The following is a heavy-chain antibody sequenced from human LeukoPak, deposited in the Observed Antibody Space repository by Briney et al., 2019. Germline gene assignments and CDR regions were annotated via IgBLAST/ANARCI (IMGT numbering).Heavy chain of an antibody. V-gene: IGHV4-30-4*01. D-gene: IGHD3-10*01. CDR1: GGSISSGDYY. J-gene: IGHJ3*01. CDR2: IYYSGRT. CDR3: ARYGSGAYALDV. Sequence: SETLSLTCTVSGGSISSGDYYWSWIRQPPGKGLEWIGYIYYSGRTYYNPSLQSRVTISVDTSKNQFSLKLSSVTAADTAVYYCARYGSGAYALDVWGQGTMVTVSS.